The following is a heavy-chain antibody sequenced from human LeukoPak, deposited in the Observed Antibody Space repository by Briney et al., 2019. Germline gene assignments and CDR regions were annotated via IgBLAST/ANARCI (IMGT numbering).Heavy chain of an antibody. D-gene: IGHD1-1*01. Sequence: SVKVSCKGSGYTFTNSYMHWVRQAPGQGLEWMGIINPSGTSTSYAQKFEGRVTMTRDTSTSTVYMDLRSLRSEDTAVYYCARGGTNNWDFDCWGQGTLVRVSS. V-gene: IGHV1-46*01. CDR3: ARGGTNNWDFDC. J-gene: IGHJ4*02. CDR1: GYTFTNSY. CDR2: INPSGTST.